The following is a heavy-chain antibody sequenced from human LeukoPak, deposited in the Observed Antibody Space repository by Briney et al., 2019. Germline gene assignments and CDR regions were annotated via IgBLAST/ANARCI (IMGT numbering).Heavy chain of an antibody. CDR1: GYSVTSYW. D-gene: IGHD2-2*01. J-gene: IGHJ6*03. CDR3: ARLVVVPAATNYYYYYMDV. CDR2: IYPGDSDT. Sequence: GESLKISCKGSGYSVTSYWIGWVCQMPGKGLEWMGIIYPGDSDTRYSPSFQGQVTISADKSISTAYLQWSSLKASDTAMYYCARLVVVPAATNYYYYYMDVWGKGTTVTVSS. V-gene: IGHV5-51*01.